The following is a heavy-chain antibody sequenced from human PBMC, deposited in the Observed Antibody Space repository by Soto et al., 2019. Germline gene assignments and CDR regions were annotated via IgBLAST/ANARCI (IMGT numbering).Heavy chain of an antibody. D-gene: IGHD5-12*01. J-gene: IGHJ5*02. V-gene: IGHV5-51*01. CDR2: IYPGDSDT. CDR1: GYSFTSYW. Sequence: GESLKISCKGSGYSFTSYWIGWVRQMPGKGLEWMGIIYPGDSDTRYSPSFQGQVTISADKSISTAYLQWSSLKASDTAMYYCARHVLPIVATIKGPGHWFDPWGQGTLVTVSS. CDR3: ARHVLPIVATIKGPGHWFDP.